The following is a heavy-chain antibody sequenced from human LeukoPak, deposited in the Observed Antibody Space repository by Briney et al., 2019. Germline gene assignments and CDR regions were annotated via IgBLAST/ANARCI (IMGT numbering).Heavy chain of an antibody. CDR3: ARFSPDENHGDYAFDY. J-gene: IGHJ4*02. Sequence: ASVKVSCKASGYTFTNYDINWARQTTGQGLQWIGWMNPNSGNSGYAQELQGRVTMTRDTSISTAYMELSSLTSEDTALYYCARFSPDENHGDYAFDYWGQGTLVTVSS. CDR2: MNPNSGNS. CDR1: GYTFTNYD. V-gene: IGHV1-8*01. D-gene: IGHD4-17*01.